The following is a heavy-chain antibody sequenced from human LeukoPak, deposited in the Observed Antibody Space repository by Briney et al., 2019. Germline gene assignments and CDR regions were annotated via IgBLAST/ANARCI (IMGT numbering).Heavy chain of an antibody. V-gene: IGHV4-59*01. CDR3: ARGTGEFGELLAV. J-gene: IGHJ4*02. CDR2: IYSTGST. Sequence: SETLSLTCTVSGGSIRSFYWSWLRQPPGKGLEWIGYIYSTGSTSYNPSLKSRVTFSVDKSKNQFSLRLSSVTAADTAVYYWARGTGEFGELLAVWGQGTLVTVSS. D-gene: IGHD3-10*01. CDR1: GGSIRSFY.